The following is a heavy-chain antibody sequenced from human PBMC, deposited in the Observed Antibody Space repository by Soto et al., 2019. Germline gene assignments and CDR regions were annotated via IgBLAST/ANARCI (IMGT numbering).Heavy chain of an antibody. CDR3: AGGAAAAWEVLAY. CDR2: INQSGPP. V-gene: IGHV4-34*01. CDR1: GGSFSHYY. D-gene: IGHD6-13*01. Sequence: QVQLQQWGAGLLKPSETLSLTCAVYGGSFSHYYWSWVRQPPGKGLEWIGEINQSGPPNYNPSLKSRVTVSLDTSKIQFSLKLSSVTAADTAVYYCAGGAAAAWEVLAYWGQGNLVTVSS. J-gene: IGHJ4*02.